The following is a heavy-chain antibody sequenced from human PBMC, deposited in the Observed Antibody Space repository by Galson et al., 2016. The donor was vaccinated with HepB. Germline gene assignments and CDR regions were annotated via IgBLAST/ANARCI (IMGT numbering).Heavy chain of an antibody. D-gene: IGHD6-6*01. CDR1: GGSFSAYY. Sequence: ETLSLTCAVSGGSFSAYYWSWIRQPPGKGLEWIGEINHNGGSTYTPSLKSRVTISVDTSKNQFSLKLSSVTAADTAVYYCARRPWAARGWFDPWGQGTLVTVSS. V-gene: IGHV4-34*01. J-gene: IGHJ5*02. CDR2: INHNGGS. CDR3: ARRPWAARGWFDP.